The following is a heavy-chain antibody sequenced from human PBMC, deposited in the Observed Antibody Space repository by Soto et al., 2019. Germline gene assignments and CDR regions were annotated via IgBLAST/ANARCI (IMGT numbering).Heavy chain of an antibody. Sequence: GASVKVSCKASGYTFTSYGISWVRQAPGQGLEWMGWISAYNGNTNYAQKLQGRVTMTTDTSTSTAYMELSSLRSEDTAVYYCATSVSITIFGVAYYCYGMDVWGQGTTVTVSS. CDR3: ATSVSITIFGVAYYCYGMDV. CDR1: GYTFTSYG. J-gene: IGHJ6*02. CDR2: ISAYNGNT. D-gene: IGHD3-3*01. V-gene: IGHV1-18*01.